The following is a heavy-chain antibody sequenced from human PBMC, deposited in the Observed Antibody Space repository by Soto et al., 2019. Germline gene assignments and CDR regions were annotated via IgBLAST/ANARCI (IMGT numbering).Heavy chain of an antibody. CDR3: ARRIYCSGGSCENYYYYYMDV. CDR2: IYYSGST. D-gene: IGHD2-15*01. J-gene: IGHJ6*03. Sequence: PSETLSLTCTVSGGSISSSSYYWGWIRQPPGKGLEWIGSIYYSGSTYYNPSLKSRVTISVDMSKNQFSLKLSSVTAADTAVYYCARRIYCSGGSCENYYYYYMDVWGKGTTVTVSS. CDR1: GGSISSSSYY. V-gene: IGHV4-39*01.